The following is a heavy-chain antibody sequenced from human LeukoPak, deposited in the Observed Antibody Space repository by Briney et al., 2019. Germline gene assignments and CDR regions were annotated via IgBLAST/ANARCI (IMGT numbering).Heavy chain of an antibody. V-gene: IGHV1-18*01. Sequence: ASVKVSCKASGYTFTSYGISRVRQAPGQGLEWMGWISAYNGNTNYAQKLQGRVTMTTDTSTSTAYMELRSLRSDDTAVYYCARDTPGEAFYDYVWGSYVPLDYWGQGTLVTVSS. CDR3: ARDTPGEAFYDYVWGSYVPLDY. CDR2: ISAYNGNT. CDR1: GYTFTSYG. D-gene: IGHD3-16*01. J-gene: IGHJ4*02.